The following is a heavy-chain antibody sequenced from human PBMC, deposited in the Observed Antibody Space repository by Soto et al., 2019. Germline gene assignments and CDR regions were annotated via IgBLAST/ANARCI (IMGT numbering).Heavy chain of an antibody. CDR1: GFTFRNYA. J-gene: IGHJ4*02. V-gene: IGHV3-23*01. Sequence: EVLLLESGGGLVQHGGSLRLSCAASGFTFRNYAMNWVRQAPGKGLEWVSAISNSFSDGNTHYADSVKGRFTISRDNDKNTVFLEMNSLRAEDTAVYYCAKVFSPEGGNYFEYWGQGTLVTVSS. CDR3: AKVFSPEGGNYFEY. CDR2: ISNSFSDGNT.